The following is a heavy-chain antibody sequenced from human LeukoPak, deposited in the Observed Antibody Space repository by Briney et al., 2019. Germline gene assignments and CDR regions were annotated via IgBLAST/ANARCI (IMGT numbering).Heavy chain of an antibody. J-gene: IGHJ4*02. V-gene: IGHV4-30-2*01. CDR2: IYHSGST. Sequence: PSETLSLTCTVSGGSISSGGYYWSWIRQPPGKGLEWIGYIYHSGSTYYNPSLKSRVTISVDRSKNQFSLKLSSVTAADTAVYYCARTLYNWNLDYWGQGTLVTVSS. CDR1: GGSISSGGYY. CDR3: ARTLYNWNLDY. D-gene: IGHD1-20*01.